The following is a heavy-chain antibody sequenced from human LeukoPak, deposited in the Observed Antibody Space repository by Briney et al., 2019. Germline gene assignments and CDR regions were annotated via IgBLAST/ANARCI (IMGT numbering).Heavy chain of an antibody. J-gene: IGHJ4*02. D-gene: IGHD5-18*01. CDR1: GGSISSYY. Sequence: PSETLSLTCTVSGGSISSYYWSWIRQPPGKGLEWIGYIYYSGSTNYNPSLKSRVTISVDTSKNQFSLKLSSVTAADTAVYYCARADTAMVNLNYFDYWGQGTLVTVSS. CDR3: ARADTAMVNLNYFDY. V-gene: IGHV4-59*01. CDR2: IYYSGST.